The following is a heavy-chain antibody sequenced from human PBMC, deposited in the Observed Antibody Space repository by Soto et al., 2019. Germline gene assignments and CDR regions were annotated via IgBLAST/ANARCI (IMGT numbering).Heavy chain of an antibody. V-gene: IGHV3-66*01. J-gene: IGHJ4*02. Sequence: PGGSLRLSCAASGVTVGNSYMSWVRQAPGKGLEWVSVTYSGGDTRSADSVKGRFTMSRDSTKNTVYLQMDSLRAEDTAVYFCARNVPVTALGYWGQGSLVTVSS. CDR2: TYSGGDT. D-gene: IGHD4-17*01. CDR1: GVTVGNSY. CDR3: ARNVPVTALGY.